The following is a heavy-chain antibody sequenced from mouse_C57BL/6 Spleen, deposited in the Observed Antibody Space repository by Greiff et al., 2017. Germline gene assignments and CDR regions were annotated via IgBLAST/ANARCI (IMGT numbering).Heavy chain of an antibody. Sequence: QVHVKQPGAELVKPGASVKLSCKASGYTFTSYWMHWVKQRPGRGLEWIGRIDPNSGGTKYNEKFKSKATLTVDKPSSTAYMQLSSLTSEDSAVYYCARPGLLRSLMDYWGQGTSVTVSS. J-gene: IGHJ4*01. D-gene: IGHD1-1*01. CDR1: GYTFTSYW. CDR3: ARPGLLRSLMDY. V-gene: IGHV1-72*01. CDR2: IDPNSGGT.